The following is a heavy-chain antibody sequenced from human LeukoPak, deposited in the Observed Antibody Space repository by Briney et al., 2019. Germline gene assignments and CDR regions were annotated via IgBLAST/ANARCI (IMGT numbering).Heavy chain of an antibody. CDR1: GFTFSSYA. Sequence: GGSLRLSCSASGFTFSSYAMHWVRQAPGKGLEYVSAISSNGGSTYYADSVKGRFTISRDNSKNTLYLQMNSLRAEDTAVYYCARDPPRGYSSSSGDYWGQGTLVTVSS. J-gene: IGHJ4*02. D-gene: IGHD6-6*01. CDR3: ARDPPRGYSSSSGDY. CDR2: ISSNGGST. V-gene: IGHV3-64*04.